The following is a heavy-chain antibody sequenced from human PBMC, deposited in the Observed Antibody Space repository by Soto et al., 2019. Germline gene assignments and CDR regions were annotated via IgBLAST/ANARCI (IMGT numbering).Heavy chain of an antibody. D-gene: IGHD3-16*02. J-gene: IGHJ4*02. CDR3: AKDRRAGGNYRFYSDF. Sequence: GRSLRLSCGAFGFTFSSYAMSRVRQAAGKGLEWVSFSSATGAGTYYADSVKGRFTISRDNSRDTLNLQMTSLRDEDTAVYYCAKDRRAGGNYRFYSDFWGQGALVTVSS. V-gene: IGHV3-23*01. CDR2: SSATGAGT. CDR1: GFTFSSYA.